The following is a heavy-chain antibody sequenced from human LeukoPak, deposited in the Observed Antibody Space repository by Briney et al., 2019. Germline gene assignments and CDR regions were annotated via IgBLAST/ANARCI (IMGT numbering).Heavy chain of an antibody. D-gene: IGHD3-22*01. V-gene: IGHV3-48*01. CDR2: ITNSGNSK. CDR3: ARTRSSGYLTFDY. J-gene: IGHJ4*02. Sequence: GGSWGPSFAPSKLTSISFTITWVGRAQGRGLGWVSYITNSGNSKSYADSVKGRFTISRDNTKNSLYLQMNGLRAEDTAVYYCARTRSSGYLTFDYWGQGILVTVSS. CDR1: KLTSISFT.